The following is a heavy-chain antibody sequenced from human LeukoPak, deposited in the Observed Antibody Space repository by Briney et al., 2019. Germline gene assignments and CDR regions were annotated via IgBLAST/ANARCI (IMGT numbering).Heavy chain of an antibody. Sequence: SVKVSCKASGGTFSSYAISWVRQAPGQGIEWMGGIIPIFGTANYAQKFQGRVTITADESTSTAYMELSSLRSEDTAVHYCARAYYYDSSGYYYDYYYYMDVWGKGTTVTVSS. J-gene: IGHJ6*03. D-gene: IGHD3-22*01. V-gene: IGHV1-69*13. CDR3: ARAYYYDSSGYYYDYYYYMDV. CDR1: GGTFSSYA. CDR2: IIPIFGTA.